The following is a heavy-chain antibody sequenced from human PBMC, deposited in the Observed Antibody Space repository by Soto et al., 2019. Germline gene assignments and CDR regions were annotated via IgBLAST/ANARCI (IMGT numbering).Heavy chain of an antibody. D-gene: IGHD1-26*01. CDR2: IYHRGST. V-gene: IGHV4-4*02. J-gene: IGHJ4*02. CDR3: ARVAIVGATLSHFDY. CDR1: GGSISSSNW. Sequence: QVQLQESGPGLVKPSGTLSLTCAVSGGSISSSNWWSWVRQPPGKGLEWIGEIYHRGSTNYNPSRNSRVTISVDKSKNQFSLKLSSVTAADTAVYYCARVAIVGATLSHFDYWGQGTLVTVSS.